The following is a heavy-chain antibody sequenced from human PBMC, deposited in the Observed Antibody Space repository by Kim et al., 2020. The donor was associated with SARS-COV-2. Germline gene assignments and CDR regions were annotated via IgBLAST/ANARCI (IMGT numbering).Heavy chain of an antibody. CDR1: GFTFSSYW. V-gene: IGHV3-7*01. CDR2: IKQDGSEK. J-gene: IGHJ6*02. D-gene: IGHD2-8*01. CDR3: ARDYSGDIVLMVPGAAYYGMDV. Sequence: GGSLRLSCAASGFTFSSYWMSWVRQAPGKGLEWVANIKQDGSEKYYVDSVKGRFTISRDNAKNSLYLQMNSLRAEDTAVYYCARDYSGDIVLMVPGAAYYGMDVWGQGTTVTVSS.